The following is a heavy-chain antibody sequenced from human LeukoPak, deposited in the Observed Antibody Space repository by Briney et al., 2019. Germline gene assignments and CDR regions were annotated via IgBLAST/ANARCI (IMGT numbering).Heavy chain of an antibody. CDR2: ISGSGGST. CDR1: GFTFSSYA. D-gene: IGHD4-23*01. V-gene: IGHV3-23*01. J-gene: IGHJ5*02. CDR3: ARDAYGGKTNDP. Sequence: PGGSLRLSCAASGFTFSSYAMSWVRQAPGKGLEWVSAISGSGGSTYYADSVKGRFTISRDNSKNTLYLQMNSLRAEDTAVYYRARDAYGGKTNDPWGQGTLVTVSS.